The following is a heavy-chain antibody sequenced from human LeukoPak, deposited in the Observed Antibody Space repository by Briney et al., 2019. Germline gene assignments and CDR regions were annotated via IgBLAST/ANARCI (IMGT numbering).Heavy chain of an antibody. J-gene: IGHJ4*02. D-gene: IGHD5-18*01. CDR2: FDPGAGET. CDR3: ATGIQLSPAASFYFDY. CDR1: GYTLSKLS. Sequence: ASVKVSCKVSGYTLSKLSMHWVRQAPGKGLEWMGGFDPGAGETIYAQRFQGRLTVTEDILTDTANMELSSLRSEDTAVYYCATGIQLSPAASFYFDYWGQGTLVTVSP. V-gene: IGHV1-24*01.